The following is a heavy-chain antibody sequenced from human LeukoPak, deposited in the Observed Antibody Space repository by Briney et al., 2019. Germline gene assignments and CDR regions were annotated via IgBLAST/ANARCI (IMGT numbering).Heavy chain of an antibody. J-gene: IGHJ4*02. V-gene: IGHV3-21*04. Sequence: GGSLRLSCSASGFTFSSYAMHWVRQAPGKGLEWVSSISSSSSYIYYADSVKGRFTISRDNAKNPLYLQMNSLRAEDTAVYYCARGLDSSGRGAYWGQGTLVTVSS. CDR3: ARGLDSSGRGAY. CDR2: ISSSSSYI. CDR1: GFTFSSYA. D-gene: IGHD6-19*01.